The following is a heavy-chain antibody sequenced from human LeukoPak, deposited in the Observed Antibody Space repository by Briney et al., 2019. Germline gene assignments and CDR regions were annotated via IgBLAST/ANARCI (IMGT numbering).Heavy chain of an antibody. J-gene: IGHJ4*02. Sequence: GGSLRLSCAASGFTFSSYAMSWVRQAPGKGLEWVSGISGSGSSTYYAESVKGQFTISRDNSKNTLYLQMNSLRPEDTAVYYCAKDFIVVGCCGYWGQGTLVTVAS. CDR1: GFTFSSYA. CDR3: AKDFIVVGCCGY. CDR2: ISGSGSST. D-gene: IGHD2-15*01. V-gene: IGHV3-23*01.